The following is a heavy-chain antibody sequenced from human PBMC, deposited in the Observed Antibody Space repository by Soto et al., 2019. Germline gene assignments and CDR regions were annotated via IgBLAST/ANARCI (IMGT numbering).Heavy chain of an antibody. CDR3: ARESRIRGVIITNDY. CDR1: GFTFSSYG. Sequence: QVQLVESGGGVVQPGRSLRLSCAASGFTFSSYGMHWVRQAPGKGLEWVAVIWYDGSNKYYADSVKGRFTISRDNSKNTLYLQMNSLRAEDTAVYYCARESRIRGVIITNDYWGQGTLVTVSS. J-gene: IGHJ4*02. CDR2: IWYDGSNK. D-gene: IGHD3-10*01. V-gene: IGHV3-33*01.